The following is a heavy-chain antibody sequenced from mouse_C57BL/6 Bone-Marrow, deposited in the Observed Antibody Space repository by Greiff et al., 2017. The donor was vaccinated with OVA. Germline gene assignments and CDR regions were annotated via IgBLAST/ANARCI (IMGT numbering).Heavy chain of an antibody. J-gene: IGHJ4*01. CDR2: ISDGGSYT. Sequence: EVQLVESGGGLVKPGGSLKLSCAASGFTFSSYAMSWVRQTPEKRLEWVATISDGGSYTYYPDNVQGRFTISRDNAKNNLYLQMSHLKSEDTAMYYRARDRNDYDAMDYWGQGTSVTVSS. V-gene: IGHV5-4*01. CDR1: GFTFSSYA. CDR3: ARDRNDYDAMDY.